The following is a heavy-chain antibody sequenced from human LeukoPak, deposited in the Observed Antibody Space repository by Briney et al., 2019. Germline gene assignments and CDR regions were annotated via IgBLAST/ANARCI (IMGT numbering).Heavy chain of an antibody. V-gene: IGHV4-39*01. CDR1: GGSISSSTYY. CDR3: ASQIDTIFGVVILRGFDY. Sequence: SETLSLTCTVSGGSISSSTYYWGWIRQPPGKGLEWIGSIFYSGSTYYNPSLKSRVTISVDTSNNQFSLKLNSVTAADTAVYYCASQIDTIFGVVILRGFDYWGQGTLVTVSS. CDR2: IFYSGST. J-gene: IGHJ4*02. D-gene: IGHD3-3*01.